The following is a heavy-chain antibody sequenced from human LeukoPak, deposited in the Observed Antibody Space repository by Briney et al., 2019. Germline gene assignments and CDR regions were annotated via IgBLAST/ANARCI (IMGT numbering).Heavy chain of an antibody. CDR1: GFTFSSYD. CDR2: IGTAGDT. D-gene: IGHD3-10*01. V-gene: IGHV3-13*04. CDR3: ARGLGSSGSSLNY. J-gene: IGHJ4*02. Sequence: GGSLRLSCAASGFTFSSYDMHWVRQATGKGLEWVSAIGTAGDTYYPGSVKGRFTISRDNAKSSLYLQMNSLRAVDTAVYYCARGLGSSGSSLNYWGQGTLVTVSS.